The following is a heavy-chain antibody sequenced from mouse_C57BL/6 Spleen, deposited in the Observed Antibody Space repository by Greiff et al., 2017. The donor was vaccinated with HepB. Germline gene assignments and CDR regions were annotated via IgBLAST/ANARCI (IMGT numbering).Heavy chain of an antibody. J-gene: IGHJ4*01. V-gene: IGHV5-9-1*02. CDR1: GFTFSSYA. CDR2: ISSGGDYI. CDR3: TRGTGPDGYYAMDY. Sequence: EVKLVESGEGLVKPGGSLKLSCAASGFTFSSYAMSWVRQTPEKRLEWVAYISSGGDYIYYADTVKGRFTISRDNARNTLYLQMSSLKSEDTAMYYCTRGTGPDGYYAMDYWGQGTSVTVSS. D-gene: IGHD2-3*01.